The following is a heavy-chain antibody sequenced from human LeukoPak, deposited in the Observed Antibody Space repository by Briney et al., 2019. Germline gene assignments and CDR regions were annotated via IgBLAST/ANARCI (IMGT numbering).Heavy chain of an antibody. CDR2: IIPIFGTA. CDR3: AGEEGSSGGGNAFDI. J-gene: IGHJ3*02. V-gene: IGHV1-69*05. Sequence: ASVTVSCKASGGTFSSYAISWVRQAPGQGLEWMGGIIPIFGTANYAQKFQGRVTITTDESTSTAYMELSSLRSEDTAVYYCAGEEGSSGGGNAFDIWGQGTMVTVSS. D-gene: IGHD6-6*01. CDR1: GGTFSSYA.